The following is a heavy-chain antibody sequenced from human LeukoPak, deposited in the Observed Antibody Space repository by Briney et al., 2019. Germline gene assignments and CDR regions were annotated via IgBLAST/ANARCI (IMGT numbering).Heavy chain of an antibody. CDR1: GFTFSSYW. J-gene: IGHJ4*02. D-gene: IGHD1-14*01. CDR2: INSDGSST. CDR3: GRQYRTSVGLRYLDN. V-gene: IGHV3-74*01. Sequence: GGSLRLSCEASGFTFSSYWMYWARQAPGKGLVWVSRINSDGSSTNYADSVKGRFTISRDNAKNTLFLQMNSLRPEDAAVYYCGRQYRTSVGLRYLDNWGQGTLVTVSS.